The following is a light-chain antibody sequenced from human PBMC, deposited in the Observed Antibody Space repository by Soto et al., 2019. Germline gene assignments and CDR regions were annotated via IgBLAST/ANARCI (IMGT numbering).Light chain of an antibody. V-gene: IGLV2-8*01. CDR1: KSDIGVYDF. Sequence: QSALTQPPSASGSPGQSVTISCTGTKSDIGVYDFVSWYQQHPGKAPRLIIYEVVQRPSGVPDRFSGSKSGNTASLTISGLQAEDEADYYCTAFSANRVYLFGPGTKLTVL. CDR3: TAFSANRVYL. J-gene: IGLJ1*01. CDR2: EVV.